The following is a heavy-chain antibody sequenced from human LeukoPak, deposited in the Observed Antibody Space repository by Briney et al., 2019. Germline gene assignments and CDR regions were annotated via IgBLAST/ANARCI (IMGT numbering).Heavy chain of an antibody. CDR2: ISFDGSNK. CDR3: ARDRGGRGYSSFDP. CDR1: GFTFSSYG. J-gene: IGHJ5*02. Sequence: LPGRSLRLSCAASGFTFSSYGMHWVRQAPGKGLEWVAVISFDGSNKYYADSVKGRFTISRDNSKNTLYLQMNSLRAEDTAVYYCARDRGGRGYSSFDPWGQGTLVTVSS. D-gene: IGHD3-16*01. V-gene: IGHV3-30*03.